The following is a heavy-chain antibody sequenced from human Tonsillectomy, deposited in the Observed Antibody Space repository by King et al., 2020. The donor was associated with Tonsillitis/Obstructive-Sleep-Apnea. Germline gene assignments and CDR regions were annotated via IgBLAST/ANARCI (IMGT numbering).Heavy chain of an antibody. Sequence: VQLQQWGAGLLKPSETLSLTCTVYGGSFSGYYLSWIRQPPGKGLEWIGEINHSGSTNYNPSLNSRVTISVDTSKNQFSLKLSSVTAADTAVYYCARNDIVVVPAAMADGFDFWGQGTMVTVSS. CDR2: INHSGST. V-gene: IGHV4-34*01. D-gene: IGHD2-2*01. CDR3: ARNDIVVVPAAMADGFDF. J-gene: IGHJ3*01. CDR1: GGSFSGYY.